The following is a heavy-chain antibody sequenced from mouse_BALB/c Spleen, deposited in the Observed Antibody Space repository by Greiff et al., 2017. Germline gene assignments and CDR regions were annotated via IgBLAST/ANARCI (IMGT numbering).Heavy chain of an antibody. V-gene: IGHV14-3*02. J-gene: IGHJ2*01. CDR3: ARLLWLRRDYCDY. Sequence: VQLQQSGAELARPGASVKLSCTASGFNIKDTYMHWVKQRPEQGLEWNGRIDPANGNTKYDPKFQGKATITADTSSNTAYLQLSSLTSEDTAVYYCARLLWLRRDYCDYWGQGTTLTVSS. CDR1: GFNIKDTY. D-gene: IGHD2-2*01. CDR2: IDPANGNT.